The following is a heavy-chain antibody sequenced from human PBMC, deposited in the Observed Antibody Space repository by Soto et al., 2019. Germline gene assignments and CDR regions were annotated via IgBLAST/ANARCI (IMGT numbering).Heavy chain of an antibody. Sequence: HPGGSLRLSCTASGFTFNTHWMHWVRQAPGKGLVWVSRIYFDGITTNYADSVKGRLTVSRDNAKNTVYLHVNTLGDEDTAVYYCARGGAMGVDYWGQGTLVTVSS. CDR3: ARGGAMGVDY. CDR1: GFTFNTHW. CDR2: IYFDGITT. V-gene: IGHV3-74*01. J-gene: IGHJ4*02. D-gene: IGHD1-26*01.